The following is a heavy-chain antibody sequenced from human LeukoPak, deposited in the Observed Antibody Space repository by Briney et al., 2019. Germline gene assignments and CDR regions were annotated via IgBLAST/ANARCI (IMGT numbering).Heavy chain of an antibody. CDR1: GFTFTSYA. CDR2: ISGSGGST. D-gene: IGHD6-13*01. J-gene: IGHJ4*02. Sequence: GGSLRLSCAASGFTFTSYAMSWVRPTPEKGREWVSPISGSGGSTYYADSAKGRYTLSRDKSKKTPYLQMYSLRAKDRDVYYCARRAGGIVAAEAECRFDYWGQGTLVTVSS. V-gene: IGHV3-23*01. CDR3: ARRAGGIVAAEAECRFDY.